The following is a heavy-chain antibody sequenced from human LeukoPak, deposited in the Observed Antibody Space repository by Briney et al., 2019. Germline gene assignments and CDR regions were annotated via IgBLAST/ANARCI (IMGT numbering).Heavy chain of an antibody. CDR3: ARLHSSGWYYFDY. J-gene: IGHJ4*02. D-gene: IGHD6-19*01. CDR2: IIPIFGTA. Sequence: SVKVSCKASGGTFSSYAISWVRQAPGQGLEWMGGIIPIFGTANYAQKFQGRVTITTDESTSTAHMELSSLRSEDTAVYYCARLHSSGWYYFDYWGQGTLVTVSS. CDR1: GGTFSSYA. V-gene: IGHV1-69*05.